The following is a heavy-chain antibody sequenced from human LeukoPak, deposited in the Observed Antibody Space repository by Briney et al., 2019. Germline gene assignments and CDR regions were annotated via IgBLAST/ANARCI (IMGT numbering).Heavy chain of an antibody. J-gene: IGHJ6*02. CDR1: GFAFNTYA. CDR3: TKLGLLAYCGGDCRGMDV. CDR2: ISGSGDSI. Sequence: PGGSLRPSCAASGFAFNTYAMSWVRQAPGKGLEWVSVISGSGDSIFYADSVKGRFTISRDNSRSTLYLQMNSLRVEDTAVYYCTKLGLLAYCGGDCRGMDVWGQGTTVTVSS. V-gene: IGHV3-23*01. D-gene: IGHD2-21*02.